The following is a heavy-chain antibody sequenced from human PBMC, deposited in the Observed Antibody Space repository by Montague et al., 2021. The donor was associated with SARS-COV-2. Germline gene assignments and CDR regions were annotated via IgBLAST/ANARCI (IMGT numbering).Heavy chain of an antibody. CDR1: GGSVSSDIW. CDR2: IYHSGTT. D-gene: IGHD1-26*01. Sequence: SETLSLTCTVSGGSVSSDIWWTWVRQPPGKGLEWIGEIYHSGTTNYNPSLQSRVTISVDKSRNHLSLNLRSVTAADTAMYYCALPLGGARFDPWGQGILVTVSS. J-gene: IGHJ5*02. V-gene: IGHV4-4*02. CDR3: ALPLGGARFDP.